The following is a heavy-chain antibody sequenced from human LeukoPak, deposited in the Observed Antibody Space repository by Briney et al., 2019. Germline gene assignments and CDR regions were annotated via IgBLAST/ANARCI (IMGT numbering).Heavy chain of an antibody. CDR1: GYSFSSYW. J-gene: IGHJ5*02. CDR3: ARHYTMYSSGFDP. V-gene: IGHV5-51*01. D-gene: IGHD6-19*01. CDR2: IYPGDSDT. Sequence: GESLKISCKGSGYSFSSYWIGWVRQMPGKGLEWMGTIYPGDSDTRYSPSFQGQVTISADKSISTAYLQWSSLKASDTAMYYCARHYTMYSSGFDPWGQGTLVTVSS.